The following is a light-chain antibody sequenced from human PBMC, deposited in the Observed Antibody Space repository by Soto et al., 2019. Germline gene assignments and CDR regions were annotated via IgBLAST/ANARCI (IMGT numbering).Light chain of an antibody. J-gene: IGLJ3*02. CDR2: ESY. Sequence: QSVLTQPPSVSAAPGQTVTISCSGSSSNIGNNFVSWYQHVPGTAPKLLIFESYKRPSGIPDRFSGSKSGTSATLGITGLQTGDEADYYCGTWDSSLSVGMFGGGTKVTVL. V-gene: IGLV1-51*02. CDR1: SSNIGNNF. CDR3: GTWDSSLSVGM.